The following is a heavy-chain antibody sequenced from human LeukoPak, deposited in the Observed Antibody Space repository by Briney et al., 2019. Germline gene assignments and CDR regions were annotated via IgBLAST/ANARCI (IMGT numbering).Heavy chain of an antibody. CDR3: AXXXXXXXXXXXXXXXLXQYYYYGMDV. Sequence: PSETLSLTCAVYGGSFSGYYWSRIRQPPGKGLEWIGEINHSGSTNYNPSLKSRVTMSVDTSKNQFSLKLSSVTAADTAVYYCAXXXXXXXXXXXXXXXLXQYYYYGMDVWGQGTTVTVSS. V-gene: IGHV4-34*01. CDR2: INHSGST. J-gene: IGHJ6*02. CDR1: GGSFSGYY.